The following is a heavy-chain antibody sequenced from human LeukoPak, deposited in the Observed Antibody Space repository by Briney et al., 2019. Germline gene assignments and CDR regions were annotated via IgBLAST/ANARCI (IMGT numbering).Heavy chain of an antibody. Sequence: GASVKVSCKASGYTFTSYGISWVRQAPGQGLEWMGWISAYNGNTNYAQKLQGRVTMTTDTSTSTAYMELRSLRSDDTAVYYCARDPRRQIAVAATTLVYYYYMDVWGKGTTVTVSS. CDR3: ARDPRRQIAVAATTLVYYYYMDV. D-gene: IGHD6-19*01. CDR1: GYTFTSYG. CDR2: ISAYNGNT. J-gene: IGHJ6*03. V-gene: IGHV1-18*01.